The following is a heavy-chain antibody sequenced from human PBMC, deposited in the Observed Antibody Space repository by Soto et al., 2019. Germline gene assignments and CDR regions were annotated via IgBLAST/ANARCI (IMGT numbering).Heavy chain of an antibody. D-gene: IGHD3-9*01. CDR1: GGSITNYY. V-gene: IGHV4-59*12. CDR2: VYYTGST. CDR3: EGVIPRRYRNSDFDY. Sequence: SETLSLTCTVSGGSITNYYWTWIRQTPGNGLEWIGYVYYTGSTNYNPSLKSRVHISIDPSKNEFYRNLTSVTAAETAIYYCEGVIPRRYRNSDFDYWGQGTLVTVSS. J-gene: IGHJ4*02.